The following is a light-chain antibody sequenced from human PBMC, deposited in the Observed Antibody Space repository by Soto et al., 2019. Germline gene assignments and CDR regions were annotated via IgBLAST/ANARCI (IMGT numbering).Light chain of an antibody. V-gene: IGKV3-15*01. CDR3: QQYSNWPRT. CDR1: QSVSSN. Sequence: EIVMTQSPATLSVSPGERATLSCRASQSVSSNLAWYQQKPGQAPRLLIYGASIRATGVPARFSGSGSGTEFTLTISSLQYDDFAVYYCQQYSNWPRTFGQGTKLEIK. J-gene: IGKJ2*01. CDR2: GAS.